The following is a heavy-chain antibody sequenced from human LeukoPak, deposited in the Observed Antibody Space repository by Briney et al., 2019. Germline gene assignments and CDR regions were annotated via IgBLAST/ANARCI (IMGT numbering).Heavy chain of an antibody. J-gene: IGHJ4*02. V-gene: IGHV4-34*01. Sequence: SETLSLTCAVYGGSFSGYHWSWIRQPPGKGLEWIGEINHSGSTNYNPSLKSRVTISVDTSKNQFSLKLSSVTAADTAVYYCARGSSRGDYWGQGTLITVSS. CDR2: INHSGST. CDR1: GGSFSGYH. CDR3: ARGSSRGDY. D-gene: IGHD6-6*01.